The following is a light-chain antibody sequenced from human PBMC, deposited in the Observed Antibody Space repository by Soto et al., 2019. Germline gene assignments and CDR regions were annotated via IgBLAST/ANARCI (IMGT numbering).Light chain of an antibody. J-gene: IGLJ6*01. CDR2: EVI. Sequence: QSVLTQPASVSGSPGQAITVSCSGTSSDIGAHNFVSWYQQHPGKAPKLIIYEVINRPSGVSDRFSGSKSGNTASLTISGLQSEDEADYYCNSYTTSNTFAFGSGTKVNVL. CDR1: SSDIGAHNF. V-gene: IGLV2-14*03. CDR3: NSYTTSNTFA.